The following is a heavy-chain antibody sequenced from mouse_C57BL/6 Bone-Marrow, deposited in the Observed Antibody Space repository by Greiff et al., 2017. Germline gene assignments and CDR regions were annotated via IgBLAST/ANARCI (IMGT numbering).Heavy chain of an antibody. Sequence: DVMLVESGGGLVKPGGSLKLSCAASGFTFSSYAMSWVRQTPEKRLEWVATISDGGSYTYYPDNVKGRVTISRDNAKNNLYLQMSHLKSEDTAMYYCAREASWFAYWGQGTLVTVSA. CDR3: AREASWFAY. CDR2: ISDGGSYT. J-gene: IGHJ3*01. CDR1: GFTFSSYA. V-gene: IGHV5-4*01.